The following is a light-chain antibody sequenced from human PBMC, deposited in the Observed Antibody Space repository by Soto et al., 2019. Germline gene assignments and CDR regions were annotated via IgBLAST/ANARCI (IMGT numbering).Light chain of an antibody. CDR3: QQYNSYSYS. CDR1: QSISSW. V-gene: IGKV1-5*03. J-gene: IGKJ2*01. Sequence: DIQMTQSPSTLSASVGDRVTITCRASQSISSWLAWYQQKPGKAPKLLIYKASSLESGVPPRSSGSGPGTEFTLTISSLQPDDLATYYYQQYNSYSYSFGQGANLEIK. CDR2: KAS.